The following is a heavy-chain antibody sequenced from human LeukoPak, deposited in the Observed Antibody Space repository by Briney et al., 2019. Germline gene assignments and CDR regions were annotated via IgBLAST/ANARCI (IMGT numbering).Heavy chain of an antibody. D-gene: IGHD1-1*01. CDR2: IIPILGIA. CDR1: GGTFSSYA. Sequence: SVKVSCKASGGTFSSYAISWVRQAPGQGLEWMGRIIPILGIANYAQKFQGRVTITADKSTSTAYMELSSLRSEDTAVYYCARDRTTTRNYYYYYGMDVWGQGTTVTVSS. V-gene: IGHV1-69*04. J-gene: IGHJ6*02. CDR3: ARDRTTTRNYYYYYGMDV.